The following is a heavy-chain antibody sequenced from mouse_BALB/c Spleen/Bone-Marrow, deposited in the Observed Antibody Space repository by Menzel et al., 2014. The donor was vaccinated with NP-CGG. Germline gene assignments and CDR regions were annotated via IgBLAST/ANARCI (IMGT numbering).Heavy chain of an antibody. CDR3: ARHGNLRNYYAMDY. CDR2: IFPGSGNT. CDR1: GYSFTSYY. J-gene: IGHJ4*01. D-gene: IGHD2-1*01. V-gene: IGHV1-66*01. Sequence: QVQLKQSGPELVKPGASVKISCKASGYSFTSYYIHWVKRRPGQGLEWIGWIFPGSGNTKYNEKFKGKATLTADTSSSTAYMQLSSLTSEGSAVYFCARHGNLRNYYAMDYWGQGTSVTVSS.